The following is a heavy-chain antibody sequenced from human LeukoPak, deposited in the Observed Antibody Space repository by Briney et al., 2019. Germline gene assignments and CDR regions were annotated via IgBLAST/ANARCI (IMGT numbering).Heavy chain of an antibody. CDR2: IRGSGGST. CDR1: GVTFSGYA. Sequence: GGSLRLSCAASGVTFSGYAMSLVRQAPGNGLEWGSAIRGSGGSTYYADSVKGRFTISRDNSKNTLYLQMNSLRAEDTAVYYCAKYTSSSVYYGMDVWGQGTTVTVSS. V-gene: IGHV3-23*01. D-gene: IGHD6-6*01. CDR3: AKYTSSSVYYGMDV. J-gene: IGHJ6*02.